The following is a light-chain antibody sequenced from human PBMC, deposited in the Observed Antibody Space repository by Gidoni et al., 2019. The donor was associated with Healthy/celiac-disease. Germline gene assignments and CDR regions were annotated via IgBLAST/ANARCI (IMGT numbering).Light chain of an antibody. CDR2: KAS. J-gene: IGKJ3*01. CDR3: QQYNSYPFT. CDR1: QSISSW. Sequence: DIQMTQSPSTLSASVGDRVTITCRASQSISSWLAWYQQKPGKAPKLLIYKASSLESGVPSRFSGSGSGTVFTLTISSLQPDDFATYYCQQYNSYPFTFGPXTKVDIK. V-gene: IGKV1-5*03.